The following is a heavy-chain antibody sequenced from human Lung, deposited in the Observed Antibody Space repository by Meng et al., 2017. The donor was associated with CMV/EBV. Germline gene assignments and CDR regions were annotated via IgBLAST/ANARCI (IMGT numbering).Heavy chain of an antibody. J-gene: IGHJ5*02. V-gene: IGHV4-59*12. CDR3: AKGGGSWFGP. CDR2: VYHMGNT. Sequence: SETLSLTSTVSGASMSSDYWSWIRQSPGKGLEWVASVYHMGNTNYNPSLKSRATISLDTSKSQFSLKLIPVTGAATAIYYCAKGGGSWFGPWGQGSRVTVSS. CDR1: GASMSSDY. D-gene: IGHD3-16*01.